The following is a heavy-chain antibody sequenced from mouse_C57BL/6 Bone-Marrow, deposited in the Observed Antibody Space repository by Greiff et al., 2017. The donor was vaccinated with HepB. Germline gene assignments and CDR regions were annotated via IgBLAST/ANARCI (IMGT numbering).Heavy chain of an antibody. CDR1: G. V-gene: IGHV5-17*01. CDR3: AERDFDV. Sequence: VQLKESGGGLVKPGGSLKLSCAASGMHWVRQAPEKGLEWVAYISSGSSTIYYADTVKGRFTISRDNAKHTLFLQMTSLRSEGTAMYYCAERDFDVWGTGTTVTVSS. CDR2: ISSGSSTI. J-gene: IGHJ1*03.